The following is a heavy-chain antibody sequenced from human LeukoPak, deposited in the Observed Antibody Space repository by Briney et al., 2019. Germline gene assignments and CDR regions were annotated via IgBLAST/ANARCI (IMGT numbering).Heavy chain of an antibody. CDR3: ARADSSSPPFDY. D-gene: IGHD6-6*01. CDR2: IIPILGIA. V-gene: IGHV1-69*02. Sequence: SVKVSCKASGGTLSSYTISWVRQAPGQGLQWMGRIIPILGIANYAQKFQGRVTITADKSTSTAYMELRSLRSEDTAVYYCARADSSSPPFDYLGQGTQVTVSS. J-gene: IGHJ4*02. CDR1: GGTLSSYT.